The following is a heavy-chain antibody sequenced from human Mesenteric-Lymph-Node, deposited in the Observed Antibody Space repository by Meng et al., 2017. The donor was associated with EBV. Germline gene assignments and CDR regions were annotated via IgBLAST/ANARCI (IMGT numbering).Heavy chain of an antibody. Sequence: TLEQLGPTLVNPTQPLKLACTFYGLSLATSGVGVAWVRQPPGKALEWLAVIYWDGDERYSPSLDSRLTITKDTSRNQVVFGMTNMDPVDTATYYCVHITSYSLIPYWGQGTLVTVSS. J-gene: IGHJ4*02. CDR3: VHITSYSLIPY. D-gene: IGHD2-21*01. CDR1: GLSLATSGVG. CDR2: IYWDGDE. V-gene: IGHV2-5*02.